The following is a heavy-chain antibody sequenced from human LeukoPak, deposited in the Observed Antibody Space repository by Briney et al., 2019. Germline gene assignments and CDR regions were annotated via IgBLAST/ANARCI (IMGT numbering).Heavy chain of an antibody. CDR1: EFTFSRFW. Sequence: GGSLRLSCVASEFTFSRFWMSWVRQAPGKGLEWVAHITQDGSARYYVDSVKGRFTISRDNAQDSVFLQMNSLIAEDTAVYFCAREGYSSSAATYWGQGTLVAVSS. D-gene: IGHD4-11*01. CDR3: AREGYSSSAATY. CDR2: ITQDGSAR. V-gene: IGHV3-7*01. J-gene: IGHJ4*02.